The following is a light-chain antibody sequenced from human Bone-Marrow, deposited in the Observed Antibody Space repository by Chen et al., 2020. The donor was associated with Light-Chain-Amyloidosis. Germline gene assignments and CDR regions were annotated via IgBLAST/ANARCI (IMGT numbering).Light chain of an antibody. V-gene: IGKV2-28*01. CDR1: QSLLHSNGYNY. Sequence: DIVVTQSPVYLPVSPGEPASISCSSSQSLLHSNGYNYLEWYLQKPGQSPQLLIFLGSNRASGVPDRFNGSVSGTDFTLKITTVEAEDVGVYYCLQALQAPLTFGGGTKVDIK. CDR3: LQALQAPLT. J-gene: IGKJ4*01. CDR2: LGS.